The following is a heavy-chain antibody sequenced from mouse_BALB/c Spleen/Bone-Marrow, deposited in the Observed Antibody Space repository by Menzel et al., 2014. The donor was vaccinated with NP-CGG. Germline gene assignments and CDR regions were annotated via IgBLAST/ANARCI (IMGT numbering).Heavy chain of an antibody. V-gene: IGHV5-4*02. D-gene: IGHD1-1*01. CDR3: ARDSYYYGSSYWYFDV. Sequence: EVKLVESGGGLVKPGGSLKLSCAASGFTFSDYYMYWVRQTPEKGLEWVATISDGGSYTYYPDSVKGRFTISRDNAKNSLYLQMTSLKSEGTAMYYCARDSYYYGSSYWYFDVWGAGTTVTVSS. CDR1: GFTFSDYY. J-gene: IGHJ1*01. CDR2: ISDGGSYT.